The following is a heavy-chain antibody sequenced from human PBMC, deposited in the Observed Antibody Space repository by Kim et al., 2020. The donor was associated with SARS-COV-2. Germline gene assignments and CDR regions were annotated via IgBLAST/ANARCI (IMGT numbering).Heavy chain of an antibody. J-gene: IGHJ6*01. V-gene: IGHV3-30*04. CDR3: ARARDGNYYYGMDV. CDR1: GFTFSSYA. Sequence: GGSLRLFCAASGFTFSSYAMHWVRQAPGKGLEWVAVISYDGSNKYYADSVKGRFTISRDNSKNTLYLQMNSLSAEDTAVYYCARARDGNYYYGMDVWG. CDR2: ISYDGSNK.